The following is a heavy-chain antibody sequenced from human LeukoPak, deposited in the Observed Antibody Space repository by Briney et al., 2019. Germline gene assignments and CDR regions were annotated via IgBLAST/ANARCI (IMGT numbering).Heavy chain of an antibody. CDR1: GFTFSNYG. J-gene: IGHJ4*02. CDR3: AKRSTSGYYYLDY. CDR2: IVSGGSGST. V-gene: IGHV3-23*01. Sequence: GSLRLSCAASGFTFSNYGMAWVRQAPGKGLEWVSGIVSGGSGSTYYADSVEGRFTISRDNSKNTLYLQLNSLRAEDTAVYYCAKRSTSGYYYLDYWGQGTLVTVSS. D-gene: IGHD6-19*01.